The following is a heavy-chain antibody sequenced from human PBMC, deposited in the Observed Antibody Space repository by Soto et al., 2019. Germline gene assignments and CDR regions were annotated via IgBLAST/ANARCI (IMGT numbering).Heavy chain of an antibody. CDR3: ARYGDYPGAFDI. V-gene: IGHV3-48*02. CDR1: GFTFSSYS. D-gene: IGHD4-17*01. CDR2: ISSRSSTI. Sequence: EVQLVESGGGLVQPGGSLRLSCAASGFTFSSYSMNWVRQAPGKGLEWVSYISSRSSTIYYADSVKGRYIISRDNAKNSLYLQMNSLRDEDTAVYYCARYGDYPGAFDIWGQGTMVTVSS. J-gene: IGHJ3*02.